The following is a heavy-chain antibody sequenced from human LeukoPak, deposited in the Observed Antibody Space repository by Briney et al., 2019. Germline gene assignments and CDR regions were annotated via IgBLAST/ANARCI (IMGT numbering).Heavy chain of an antibody. V-gene: IGHV1-69*13. D-gene: IGHD3-9*01. J-gene: IGHJ4*02. CDR1: GYTFTSYY. CDR3: ARGVLRYFDFDY. CDR2: IIPIFDTA. Sequence: GASVKVSCKASGYTFTSYYMHWVRQAPGQGLEWMGGIIPIFDTANYAQKFQGRVTITADESTSTAYMELSSLRSEDTAVYYCARGVLRYFDFDYWGQGTLITVSS.